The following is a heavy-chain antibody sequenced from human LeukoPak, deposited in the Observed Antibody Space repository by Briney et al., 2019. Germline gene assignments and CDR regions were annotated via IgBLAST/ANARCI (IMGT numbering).Heavy chain of an antibody. V-gene: IGHV3-23*01. D-gene: IGHD6-6*01. CDR1: GFAFSAYS. Sequence: GGSLRLSCAASGFAFSAYSMNWVRQAPGKELEWVSAVSGSGGSTYYADSVKGRFTISRDNSKNTLYLQMNSLRAEDTAVYYCAKDQRYSSSCYIDYWGQGTLVTVSS. CDR3: AKDQRYSSSCYIDY. J-gene: IGHJ4*02. CDR2: VSGSGGST.